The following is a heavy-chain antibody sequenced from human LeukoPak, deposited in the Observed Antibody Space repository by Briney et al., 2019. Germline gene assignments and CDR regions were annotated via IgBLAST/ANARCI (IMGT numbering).Heavy chain of an antibody. J-gene: IGHJ5*02. CDR1: GGSISSYY. V-gene: IGHV4-4*07. CDR2: IYTSGST. Sequence: SETLSLTCIVSGGSISSYYWSWIRQPAGKGLEWIGRIYTSGSTNYNPSLKSRVTMSVDTSKNQFSLKLSSMTAADTAVYYCARVKQWSWFDPWGQGTLVTVSS. D-gene: IGHD6-19*01. CDR3: ARVKQWSWFDP.